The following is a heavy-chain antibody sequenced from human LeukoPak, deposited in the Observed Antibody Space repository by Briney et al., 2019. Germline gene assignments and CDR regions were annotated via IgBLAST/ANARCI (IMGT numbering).Heavy chain of an antibody. Sequence: GGSLRLSCTASGFTFGDYAMSWVRQAPGKGLEWVGFIRSKAYGGTTEYAASVKGRFTISRDDSKSIAYLQMNSLKTEDTAVYYCTSRSWYLLADYWGQRTLVTVSS. J-gene: IGHJ4*02. CDR3: TSRSWYLLADY. V-gene: IGHV3-49*04. CDR1: GFTFGDYA. CDR2: IRSKAYGGTT. D-gene: IGHD6-13*01.